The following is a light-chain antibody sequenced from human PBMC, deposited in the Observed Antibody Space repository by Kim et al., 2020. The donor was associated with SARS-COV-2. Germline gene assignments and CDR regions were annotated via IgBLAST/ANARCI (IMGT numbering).Light chain of an antibody. V-gene: IGLV2-14*03. J-gene: IGLJ2*01. CDR3: SAYTSSFRI. Sequence: QSALTQPASVSGSPGQSITISCTGTSSDIGGYNYVSWYQQHPGKAPKLMIYDVSKRPSGVSNRFSGSKSGNTASLTISGLQAEDEADYYCSAYTSSFRIFGGGTQLTVL. CDR1: SSDIGGYNY. CDR2: DVS.